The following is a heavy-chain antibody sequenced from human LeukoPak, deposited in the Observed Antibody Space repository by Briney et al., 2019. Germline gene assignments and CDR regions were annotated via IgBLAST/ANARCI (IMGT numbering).Heavy chain of an antibody. D-gene: IGHD3-10*01. CDR1: GYTFTSYY. J-gene: IGHJ4*02. CDR2: INPSGGST. V-gene: IGHV1-46*01. Sequence: ASVRVSCKASGYTFTSYYMHWVRQAPGQGLEWMGIINPSGGSTSYAQKFQGRVTMTRDTSTSTVYMELSSLRSEDTAVYYCARGESVTMVRGVIPTFDYWGQGTLVTVSS. CDR3: ARGESVTMVRGVIPTFDY.